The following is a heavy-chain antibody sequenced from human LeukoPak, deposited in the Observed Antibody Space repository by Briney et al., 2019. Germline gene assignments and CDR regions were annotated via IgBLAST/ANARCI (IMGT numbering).Heavy chain of an antibody. V-gene: IGHV3-23*01. D-gene: IGHD3-16*01. CDR1: GFIFSSYS. Sequence: TGGSLRLSCAASGFIFSSYSMSWVRQAPGKGLEWVSVITGSGGNTYYADSVKGRFTISKDNSKNTVYLQMNDLRAEDTAVYFCVRGWGSNVYASAFDVWGQGTMVTVSS. J-gene: IGHJ3*01. CDR3: VRGWGSNVYASAFDV. CDR2: ITGSGGNT.